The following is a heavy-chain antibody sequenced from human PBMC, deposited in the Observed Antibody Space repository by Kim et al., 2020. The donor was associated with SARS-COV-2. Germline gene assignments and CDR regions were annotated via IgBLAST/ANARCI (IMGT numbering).Heavy chain of an antibody. Sequence: GGSLRLSCAASGFTFSTYWMNWVRQAPGKGLEWVADIKQDGSEKYYVDSVTGRFTISRDNAKNSLYLQMNSLRAEDTAVYYCARGTYFDRNLDYWGQGTLVTVSS. CDR2: IKQDGSEK. J-gene: IGHJ4*02. V-gene: IGHV3-7*03. D-gene: IGHD2-21*01. CDR1: GFTFSTYW. CDR3: ARGTYFDRNLDY.